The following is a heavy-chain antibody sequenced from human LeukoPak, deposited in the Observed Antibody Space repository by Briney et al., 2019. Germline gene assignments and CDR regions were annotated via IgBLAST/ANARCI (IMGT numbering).Heavy chain of an antibody. Sequence: GGSLRLSCAASGFTFSNYWMSWVRQSPGKGLEWVANIKQDGSDKYYLDSVKGRFTISRDNSKNTLYLQMNSLRAEDTAVYYCARIGYSYGPLGYYYYMDVWGKGTTVTISS. J-gene: IGHJ6*03. V-gene: IGHV3-7*01. CDR1: GFTFSNYW. D-gene: IGHD5-18*01. CDR2: IKQDGSDK. CDR3: ARIGYSYGPLGYYYYMDV.